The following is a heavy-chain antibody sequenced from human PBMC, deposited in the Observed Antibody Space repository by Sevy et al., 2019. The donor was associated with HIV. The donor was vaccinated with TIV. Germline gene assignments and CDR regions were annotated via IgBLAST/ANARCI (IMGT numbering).Heavy chain of an antibody. CDR1: GYTLTGLS. CDR3: ATGREYYQDSSGYLDF. CDR2: LDPEDGET. D-gene: IGHD3-22*01. Sequence: ASVKVSCKVSGYTLTGLSMHWVRQAPGKGLEWMGRLDPEDGETIYAQNFQGRVTLTEDTSRDTAYMELSSLRSEDTAVYYCATGREYYQDSSGYLDFWGQGTLVTVSS. V-gene: IGHV1-24*01. J-gene: IGHJ4*02.